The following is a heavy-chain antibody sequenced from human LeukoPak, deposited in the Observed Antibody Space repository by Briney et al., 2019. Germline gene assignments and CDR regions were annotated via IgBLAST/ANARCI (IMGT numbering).Heavy chain of an antibody. Sequence: GESLKISCAASGFTVSSNYMSWVRQAPGKGLEWVSSIYSGGSTYYTDSVKGRFTISRDNSKNTLYLQMNSLRAEDTAVYYCARDLAGYNSFDYWGQGTLVTVSS. CDR3: ARDLAGYNSFDY. CDR2: IYSGGST. V-gene: IGHV3-66*01. CDR1: GFTVSSNY. J-gene: IGHJ4*02. D-gene: IGHD5-24*01.